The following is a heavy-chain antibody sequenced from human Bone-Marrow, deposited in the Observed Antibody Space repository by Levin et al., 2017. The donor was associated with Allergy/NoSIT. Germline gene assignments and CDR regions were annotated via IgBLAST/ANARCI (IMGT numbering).Heavy chain of an antibody. CDR1: GYSITRSHW. V-gene: IGHV4-28*01. Sequence: TSETLSLTCAVSGYSITRSHWWGWIRQPPGKGLEWIGFIYYSGSAYYNPSLKSRVTMSVDTSKNQFSLKLSSVTAVEPAVYYCAKTKGGGSVTYYNIPSDWYFDLWGRGSLVTVSS. J-gene: IGHJ2*01. CDR2: IYYSGSA. D-gene: IGHD3-10*01. CDR3: AKTKGGGSVTYYNIPSDWYFDL.